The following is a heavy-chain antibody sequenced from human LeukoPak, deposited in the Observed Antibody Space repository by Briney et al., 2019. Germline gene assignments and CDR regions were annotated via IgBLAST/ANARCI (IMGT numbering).Heavy chain of an antibody. Sequence: SVKVSCKASGGTFSSYTISWVRQAPGQGLEWMGRIIPILGIANYAQKFQGRVTITADKSTSTAYMELSSLRPEDTAVYYCARENGYSGYDWVFDYWGQGTLVTVSS. J-gene: IGHJ4*02. D-gene: IGHD5-12*01. CDR2: IIPILGIA. V-gene: IGHV1-69*04. CDR3: ARENGYSGYDWVFDY. CDR1: GGTFSSYT.